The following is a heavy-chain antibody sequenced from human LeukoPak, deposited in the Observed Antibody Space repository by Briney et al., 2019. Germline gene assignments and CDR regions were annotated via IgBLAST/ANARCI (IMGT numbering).Heavy chain of an antibody. CDR3: ARGLASWIQLWSASDY. CDR2: ISSSGSTI. Sequence: GGSLRLSCAASGFTLSDYYMSWIRQAPGKGLEWVSYISSSGSTIYYADSVKGRFTISRDNAKNSLYLQMNSLRAEDTAVYYCARGLASWIQLWSASDYWGQGTLVTVSS. CDR1: GFTLSDYY. D-gene: IGHD5-18*01. V-gene: IGHV3-11*01. J-gene: IGHJ4*02.